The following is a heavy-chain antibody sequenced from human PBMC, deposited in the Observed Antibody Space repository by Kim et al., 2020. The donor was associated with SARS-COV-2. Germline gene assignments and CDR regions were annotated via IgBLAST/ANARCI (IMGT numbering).Heavy chain of an antibody. CDR3: ASNHYYDSVDV. CDR2: I. J-gene: IGHJ6*02. V-gene: IGHV3-48*04. Sequence: IYYADSVKGRFTISRDNAKNSLYLQMNSLRAEDTAVYYCASNHYYDSVDVWGQGTTVTVSS. D-gene: IGHD3-22*01.